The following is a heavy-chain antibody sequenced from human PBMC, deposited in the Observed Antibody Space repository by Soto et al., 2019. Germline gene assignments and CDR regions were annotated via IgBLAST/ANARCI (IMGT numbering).Heavy chain of an antibody. CDR3: ARDRFGPSDDSSGYYFY. Sequence: ASVKVSCKASGGTFSSYAISWVRQAPGQGLEWMGGIIPIFGTANYAQKFQGRVTITADESTSTAYMELSSLRSEDTAVYYCARDRFGPSDDSSGYYFYWGQGTLVTVSS. CDR2: IIPIFGTA. CDR1: GGTFSSYA. J-gene: IGHJ4*02. D-gene: IGHD3-22*01. V-gene: IGHV1-69*13.